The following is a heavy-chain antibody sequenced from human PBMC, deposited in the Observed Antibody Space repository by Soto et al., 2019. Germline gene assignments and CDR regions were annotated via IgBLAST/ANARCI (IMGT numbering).Heavy chain of an antibody. CDR2: ISGSGGNT. J-gene: IGHJ6*02. Sequence: PVGSLRLSCAASGFTFRTYAMRSVRQDPGKGLEWVSAISGSGGNTYYTDSVKGRFTISRDYSKNTLYLQMNSLRAEDTAVYYCAKGSLAGTYYRGTMEVWGQGTTVSVSS. V-gene: IGHV3-23*01. CDR3: AKGSLAGTYYRGTMEV. CDR1: GFTFRTYA. D-gene: IGHD3-10*01.